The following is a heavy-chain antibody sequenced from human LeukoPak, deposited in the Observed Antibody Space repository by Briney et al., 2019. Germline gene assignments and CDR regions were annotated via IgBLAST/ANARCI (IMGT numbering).Heavy chain of an antibody. CDR1: GFTFSSYG. Sequence: PGGSLRLSCAASGFTFSSYGMHWVRQAPGKGLEWVAVISYDGSNKYFADSVKGRFTISRDNSKNTLYLQMNSLRAEDTAVYYCAKMNYGGDSVDWYFDLWGRGTLVTVSP. J-gene: IGHJ2*01. V-gene: IGHV3-30*18. CDR2: ISYDGSNK. D-gene: IGHD4-23*01. CDR3: AKMNYGGDSVDWYFDL.